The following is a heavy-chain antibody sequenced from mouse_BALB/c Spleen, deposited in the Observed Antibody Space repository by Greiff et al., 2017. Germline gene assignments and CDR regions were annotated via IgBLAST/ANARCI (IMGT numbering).Heavy chain of an antibody. J-gene: IGHJ4*01. CDR1: GDSITSGY. Sequence: EVQLQQSGPSLVKPSQTLSLTCSVTGDSITSGYWNWIRKFPGNKLEYMGYISYSGSTYYNPSLKSRISITRDTSKNQYYLQLNSVTTEDTATYYCARWVYGYLYAMDYWGQGTSVTVSS. CDR3: ARWVYGYLYAMDY. CDR2: ISYSGST. D-gene: IGHD2-2*01. V-gene: IGHV3-8*02.